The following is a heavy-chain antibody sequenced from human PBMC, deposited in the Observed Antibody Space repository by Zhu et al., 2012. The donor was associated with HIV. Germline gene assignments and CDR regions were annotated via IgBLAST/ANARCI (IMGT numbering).Heavy chain of an antibody. CDR2: IYLSGST. V-gene: IGHV4-38-2*01. J-gene: IGHJ6*03. CDR3: ARHSTLYSGNFYYYMDV. D-gene: IGHD3-22*01. Sequence: QVQLQESGPGLVKPSETLSLTCAVSAYSINSGYYWGWIRQPPGKGLEWIGSIYLSGSTYYNPSLKSRVTISVDTSKHQFSLRLTSVTAADTAIYYCARHSTLYSGNFYYYMDVWGKGTTVTVSS. CDR1: AYSINSGYY.